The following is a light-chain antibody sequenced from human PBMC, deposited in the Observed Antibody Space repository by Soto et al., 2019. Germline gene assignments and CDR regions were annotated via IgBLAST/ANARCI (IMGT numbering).Light chain of an antibody. Sequence: EIVLTQSPATLSLSPGERATLSCRASQSVSSYLAWYQQKPGQAPRLLIYGASSSATGIPDRFSGSGSGTDFTLTISRLEPEDFAVYYCQQYGSSRPWLTFGGGTKVDIK. CDR2: GAS. V-gene: IGKV3-20*01. J-gene: IGKJ4*01. CDR1: QSVSSY. CDR3: QQYGSSRPWLT.